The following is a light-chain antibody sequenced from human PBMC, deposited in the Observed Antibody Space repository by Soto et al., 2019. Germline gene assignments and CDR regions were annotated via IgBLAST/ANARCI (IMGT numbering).Light chain of an antibody. CDR1: QSVGSNY. V-gene: IGKV3-20*01. J-gene: IGKJ4*01. CDR3: HQYGSSPLT. CDR2: GAS. Sequence: EIVLTQSPGTLSLSPGGSATLSCRASQSVGSNYLAWYQQKPGQAPRIIIYGASSRATGVPDRFSGSGSGTGFTLTISRLEPEDFAVYYCHQYGSSPLTFGGGTKVDI.